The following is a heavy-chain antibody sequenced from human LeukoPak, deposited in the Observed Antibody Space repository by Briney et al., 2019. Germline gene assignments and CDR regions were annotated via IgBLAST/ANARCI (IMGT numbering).Heavy chain of an antibody. D-gene: IGHD6-25*01. CDR2: VWPDGSKK. J-gene: IGHJ4*02. Sequence: GGSLRLSCAASGFTFSTYAMHWVRQAPGKGLEWVAFVWPDGSKKYYADSVKGRFAISRENSKNTVYLQMNDLRPEDTALYFCAKISSSAESNFDYWGQGTLLTVSS. CDR3: AKISSSAESNFDY. CDR1: GFTFSTYA. V-gene: IGHV3-30*02.